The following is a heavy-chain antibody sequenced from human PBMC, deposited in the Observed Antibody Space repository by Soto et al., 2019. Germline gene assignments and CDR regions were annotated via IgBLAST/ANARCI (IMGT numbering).Heavy chain of an antibody. Sequence: SETLSLTCTVSGGSISSGGYYWSWIRQHPGKGLEWIGYIYYSGSTYYNPSLKSRVTISVGTSKNQFSLKLSSVTAADTAVYYCARVPYYYYGMDVWGQGTTVTVSS. CDR2: IYYSGST. J-gene: IGHJ6*02. V-gene: IGHV4-31*03. CDR3: ARVPYYYYGMDV. CDR1: GGSISSGGYY.